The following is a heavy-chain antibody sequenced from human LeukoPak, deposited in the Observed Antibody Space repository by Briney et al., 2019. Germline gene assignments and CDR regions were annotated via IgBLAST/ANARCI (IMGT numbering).Heavy chain of an antibody. Sequence: GGSLRLSCAASGFAFSSYAMHWVRQAPGKGLEWVAVISYDGSNKYYADSVKGRFTISRDNSKNTLYLQMNSLRAEDTAVYYCARAPNPPMVRGPYYFDYWGQGTLVTVSS. CDR2: ISYDGSNK. CDR1: GFAFSSYA. J-gene: IGHJ4*02. CDR3: ARAPNPPMVRGPYYFDY. V-gene: IGHV3-30*04. D-gene: IGHD3-10*01.